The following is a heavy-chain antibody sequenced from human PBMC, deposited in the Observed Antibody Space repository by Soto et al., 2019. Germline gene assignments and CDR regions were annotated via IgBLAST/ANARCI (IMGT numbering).Heavy chain of an antibody. J-gene: IGHJ4*02. CDR3: ARLDYGGNDY. CDR2: IDPSDSYT. D-gene: IGHD4-17*01. CDR1: GYSFAGYW. Sequence: GESLKISCKGSGYSFAGYWITWVRQMPGKGLEWMGRIDPSDSYTNYSPSFQGHVTISADKSISTAYLQWSSLKASDTAMYYCARLDYGGNDYWGQGTLVTVSS. V-gene: IGHV5-10-1*01.